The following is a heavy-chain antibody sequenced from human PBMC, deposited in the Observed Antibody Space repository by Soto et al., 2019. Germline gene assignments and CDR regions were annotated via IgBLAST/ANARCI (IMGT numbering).Heavy chain of an antibody. CDR3: ARGRVLLGYCSGGSCYSPLDP. CDR2: IYYSGST. CDR1: GGSISSYY. Sequence: PSETLSLTCTVSGGSISSYYWSWIRQPPGKGLEWIGYIYYSGSTNYNPSLKSRVTISVDTSKNQFSLKLSSVTAADTAVYYCARGRVLLGYCSGGSCYSPLDPWGQGTLVTVSS. J-gene: IGHJ5*02. D-gene: IGHD2-15*01. V-gene: IGHV4-59*01.